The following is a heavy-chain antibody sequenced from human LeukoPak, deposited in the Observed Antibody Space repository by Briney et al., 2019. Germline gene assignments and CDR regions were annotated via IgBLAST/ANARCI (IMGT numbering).Heavy chain of an antibody. CDR2: ISSDGGNT. CDR3: ARDAARYGSGWYYDF. D-gene: IGHD6-25*01. J-gene: IGHJ4*02. Sequence: GGSLRLSCATSAFTFSSSAMSWVRQAPGKGLEWVSAISSDGGNTYYADSVKGRFTISRDNSRNTLYQQMNSLRAEDTAVYYCARDAARYGSGWYYDFWGQGTLVTVSS. CDR1: AFTFSSSA. V-gene: IGHV3-23*01.